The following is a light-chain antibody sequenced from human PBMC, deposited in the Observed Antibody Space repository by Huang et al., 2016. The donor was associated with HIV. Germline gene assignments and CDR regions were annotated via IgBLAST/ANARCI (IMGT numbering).Light chain of an antibody. CDR3: HQSRSFPYT. CDR2: YAS. V-gene: IGKV6-21*02. Sequence: DIVLTQSPDFQSVTPKEKVTITCRASQGIGNSLHWYQQKPGQSPSLLIKYASQSISGVPSRFSGSGFGTDFTLTINSLESEDAATYYCHQSRSFPYTFGQGTRLEIK. CDR1: QGIGNS. J-gene: IGKJ2*01.